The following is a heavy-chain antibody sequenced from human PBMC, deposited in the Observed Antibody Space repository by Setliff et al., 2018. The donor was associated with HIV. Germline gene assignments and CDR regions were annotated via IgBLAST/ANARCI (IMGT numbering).Heavy chain of an antibody. D-gene: IGHD3-10*01. CDR3: ARDLTMVRGVMGV. CDR1: GGSISSGGYY. J-gene: IGHJ6*04. CDR2: IYYSGST. Sequence: PSETLSLTCTVSGGSISSGGYYWSWIRQHPGKGLEWIGYIYYSGSTYYTPSLKIRVTISVDTSKNQFSLKLSSVTAADTAVSYCARDLTMVRGVMGVWGKGTTVTVSS. V-gene: IGHV4-31*03.